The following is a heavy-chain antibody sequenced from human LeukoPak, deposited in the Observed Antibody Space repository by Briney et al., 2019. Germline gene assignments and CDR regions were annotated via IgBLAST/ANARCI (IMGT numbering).Heavy chain of an antibody. J-gene: IGHJ3*02. V-gene: IGHV3-33*01. CDR3: ARDPGDYYGSGSSDAFDI. CDR2: IWYDGSNK. CDR1: GFTFSSYG. Sequence: GGSLTLSCAASGFTFSSYGMHWVRQAPGKGLEWVAVIWYDGSNKYYADSVKGRFTISRDNSKSTLYLQMNSLRAEDTAVYYCARDPGDYYGSGSSDAFDIWGQGTMVTVSS. D-gene: IGHD3-10*01.